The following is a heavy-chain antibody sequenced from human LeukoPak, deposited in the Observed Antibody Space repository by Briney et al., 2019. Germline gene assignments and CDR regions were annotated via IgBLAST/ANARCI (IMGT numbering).Heavy chain of an antibody. CDR1: GGSISSYY. CDR2: IYYSGST. CDR3: ARDRASSYYGSGRDNWFDP. Sequence: SETLSLTCTVSGGSISSYYWSWIRQPPGKGLEWIGYIYYSGSTNYNPSLKSRVTISVDTSKNQFSLKLSSVTAADTAVYYCARDRASSYYGSGRDNWFDPWGQGTLVTVSS. D-gene: IGHD3-10*01. V-gene: IGHV4-59*12. J-gene: IGHJ5*02.